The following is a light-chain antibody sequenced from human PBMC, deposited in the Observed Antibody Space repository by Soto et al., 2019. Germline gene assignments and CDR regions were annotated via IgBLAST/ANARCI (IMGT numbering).Light chain of an antibody. CDR3: QKYNHWPT. V-gene: IGKV3-15*01. Sequence: EIVMTQSPATLSVSPGERATLSCRASQSVSSYLAWYQQKPGQAPRLLIYGASTRATGIPARFSGSGSGIELTLTSTSLQSEDFEVYYCQKYNHWPTFGQGTKVEIK. CDR1: QSVSSY. CDR2: GAS. J-gene: IGKJ1*01.